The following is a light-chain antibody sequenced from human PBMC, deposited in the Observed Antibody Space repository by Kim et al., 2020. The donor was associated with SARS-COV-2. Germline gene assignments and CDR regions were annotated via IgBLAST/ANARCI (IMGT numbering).Light chain of an antibody. CDR3: QQYGSSPQT. CDR2: GAS. J-gene: IGKJ1*01. V-gene: IGKV3-20*01. Sequence: AHGDGAHRAHRASQGLRSSDLGWDPPEPGQAPRLLIYGASSRATGTPDRFRGSGSGTDFTLPISRLEPEDFAVYYCQQYGSSPQTFGQGTKVDIK. CDR1: QGLRSSD.